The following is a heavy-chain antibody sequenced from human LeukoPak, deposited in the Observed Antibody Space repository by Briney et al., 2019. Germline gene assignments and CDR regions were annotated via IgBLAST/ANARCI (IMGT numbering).Heavy chain of an antibody. D-gene: IGHD6-13*01. Sequence: PGGSLRLSCAASGFTFSDYYMSWIRQAPGKGLEWVSYISSSGSTIYYADSVKGRFTISRDNAKNSLYLQMNSLRAGDTAVYYCARDSYSSSWYSPDYWGQGTLVTVSS. J-gene: IGHJ4*02. V-gene: IGHV3-11*01. CDR1: GFTFSDYY. CDR2: ISSSGSTI. CDR3: ARDSYSSSWYSPDY.